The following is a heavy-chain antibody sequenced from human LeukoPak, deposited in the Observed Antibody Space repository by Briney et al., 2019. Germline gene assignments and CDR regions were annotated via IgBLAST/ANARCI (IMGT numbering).Heavy chain of an antibody. CDR3: ARSVVVVIDALDI. CDR1: GYTFTSYG. J-gene: IGHJ3*02. D-gene: IGHD3-22*01. Sequence: GASVKVSCKASGYTFTSYGISWVRQAPGQGLEWLGWISAYNGNTNYAQKLQGRVTMTTDSSTSTAYMELRSLRSDDTAVYYCARSVVVVIDALDIWGQGTMVTVSS. CDR2: ISAYNGNT. V-gene: IGHV1-18*01.